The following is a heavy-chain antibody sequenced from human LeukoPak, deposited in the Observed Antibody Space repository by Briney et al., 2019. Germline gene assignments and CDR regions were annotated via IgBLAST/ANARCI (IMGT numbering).Heavy chain of an antibody. CDR2: INHSGST. V-gene: IGHV4-34*01. CDR1: GGSFSGYY. CDR3: ARVEMATISSALVY. Sequence: SETLSLTCAVYGGSFSGYYWSWIRQPPGKGLEWIGEINHSGSTNYNPSLKSRVTISVDTSKNQFSLKLSSVTAADTAVYYCARVEMATISSALVYWGQGTLVTVSS. D-gene: IGHD5-24*01. J-gene: IGHJ4*02.